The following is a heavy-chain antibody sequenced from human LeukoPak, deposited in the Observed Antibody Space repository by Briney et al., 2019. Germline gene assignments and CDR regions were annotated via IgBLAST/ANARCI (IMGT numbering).Heavy chain of an antibody. Sequence: GSLRLSCAASGFTVSNTYMSWVRQAPGKGLEWVSVISSGGGTYFADSVKGRFTISRDNSKNTVFLQMNNLRADDTAMYYCARDRGIAAHYGMDVWGQGTTVTVSS. J-gene: IGHJ6*02. CDR3: ARDRGIAAHYGMDV. D-gene: IGHD6-6*01. CDR2: ISSGGGT. CDR1: GFTVSNTY. V-gene: IGHV3-53*01.